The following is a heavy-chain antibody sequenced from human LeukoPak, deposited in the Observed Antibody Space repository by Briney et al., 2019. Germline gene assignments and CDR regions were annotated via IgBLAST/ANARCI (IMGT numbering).Heavy chain of an antibody. CDR1: GFTFSSYW. V-gene: IGHV3-7*01. D-gene: IGHD3-3*01. Sequence: GGSLRLSCAASGFTFSSYWMSWVRQAPGKGLEWVANIKQDGSEKYYVDSVKGRFTISRDNAKNSLYLQMNSLRAEDTAVYYCARDEYYDYPAAGYWGQGTLVTVSS. CDR3: ARDEYYDYPAAGY. J-gene: IGHJ4*02. CDR2: IKQDGSEK.